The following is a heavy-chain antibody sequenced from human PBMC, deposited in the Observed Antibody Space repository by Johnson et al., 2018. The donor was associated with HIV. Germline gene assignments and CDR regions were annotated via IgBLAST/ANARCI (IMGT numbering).Heavy chain of an antibody. V-gene: IGHV3-48*04. CDR2: ISSSGNTI. J-gene: IGHJ3*02. CDR3: ARDRTPLVKVDAFDI. Sequence: VQLVESGGGLVKPGGSLRLSCAASGFTFSSYGMHWVRQAPGKGLEWVSYISSSGNTIYYADSVKGRITVSRDNAKNSLYLQMNSLRAEDTAVYYCARDRTPLVKVDAFDIWGQGTMVTVSS. CDR1: GFTFSSYG.